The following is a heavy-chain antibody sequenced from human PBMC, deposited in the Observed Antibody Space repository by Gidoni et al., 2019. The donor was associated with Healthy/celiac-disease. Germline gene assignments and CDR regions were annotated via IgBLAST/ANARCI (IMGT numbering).Heavy chain of an antibody. J-gene: IGHJ4*02. CDR1: GGSISSSSYY. CDR3: ARHVWTVGATQPFDY. D-gene: IGHD1-26*01. Sequence: QLQLQESGPGLVKPAETLSLTCTVPGGSISSSSYYWGWIRQPPGKGLEWIGSIYYSGSTYYTPSLKSRVTISVDTSKNQFSLKLSSVTAADTAVYYCARHVWTVGATQPFDYWGQGTLVTVSS. V-gene: IGHV4-39*01. CDR2: IYYSGST.